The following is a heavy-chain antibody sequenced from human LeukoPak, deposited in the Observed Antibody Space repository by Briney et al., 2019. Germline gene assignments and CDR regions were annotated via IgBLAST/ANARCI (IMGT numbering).Heavy chain of an antibody. D-gene: IGHD6-13*01. J-gene: IGHJ4*02. Sequence: AGGSLRLSCAASGFTFSNYGMPWVRQAPGKGLEWVAAIWYDGSNKYYADSVKGRFTISRDNSKITLYLQMNSLRAEDTAVYYCARASGTYSSSDLDYWGQGTLVTVSS. V-gene: IGHV3-33*01. CDR1: GFTFSNYG. CDR3: ARASGTYSSSDLDY. CDR2: IWYDGSNK.